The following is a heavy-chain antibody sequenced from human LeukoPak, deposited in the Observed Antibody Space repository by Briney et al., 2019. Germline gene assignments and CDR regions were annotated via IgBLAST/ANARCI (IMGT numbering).Heavy chain of an antibody. V-gene: IGHV3-21*01. CDR1: GFTFSSYS. CDR3: ARESNTNGVLVDH. J-gene: IGHJ5*02. D-gene: IGHD2-8*01. Sequence: GGSLRLSCAASGFTFSSYSMNWVRQAPGKGLEWVSSISSSSSYIYYADSVKGRFTISRDNAKNSLYLQMNSLRAEDTAVYYCARESNTNGVLVDHWGQGTLVTVSS. CDR2: ISSSSSYI.